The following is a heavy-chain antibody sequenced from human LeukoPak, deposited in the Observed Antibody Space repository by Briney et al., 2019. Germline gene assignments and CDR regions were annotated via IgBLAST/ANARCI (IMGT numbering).Heavy chain of an antibody. D-gene: IGHD1-26*01. CDR1: GFTFSSYS. Sequence: GGSLRLSCAASGFTFSSYSMNWVRQAPGKGLEWVSSISGSSSYIYYADSVKGRFTISRDNAKNSLYLQMNSLRAEDTAVYYCARGIGGSYYFDYWGQGTLVTVSS. J-gene: IGHJ4*02. V-gene: IGHV3-21*01. CDR3: ARGIGGSYYFDY. CDR2: ISGSSSYI.